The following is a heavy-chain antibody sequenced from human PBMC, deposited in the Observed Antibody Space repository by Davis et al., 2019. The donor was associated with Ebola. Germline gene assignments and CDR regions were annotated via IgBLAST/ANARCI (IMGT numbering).Heavy chain of an antibody. V-gene: IGHV3-15*01. CDR3: TTRFGSSWYG. CDR1: GFSFTNAW. D-gene: IGHD6-13*01. J-gene: IGHJ4*02. CDR2: LKSIPDGGTT. Sequence: GESLKISCAASGFSFTNAWMNWIRQAPGKGLVWVGRLKSIPDGGTTDYGAPVKGRFTISRDASKNTVDLQMNSLKTEDTGVYYCTTRFGSSWYGWGQGTLVTVSS.